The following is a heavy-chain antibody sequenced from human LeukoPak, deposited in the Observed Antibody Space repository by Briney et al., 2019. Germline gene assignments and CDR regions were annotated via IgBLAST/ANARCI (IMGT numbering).Heavy chain of an antibody. CDR1: GGSISSGDYY. CDR3: ARDLGYGRGFDY. V-gene: IGHV4-31*03. Sequence: PSETLSLTCTVSGGSISSGDYYWGWIRQHPGKGLEWIGYISYSGNTYYNPSLQSRVTISVDTSKTQFSLKLSSVTAADTAVYYCARDLGYGRGFDYWGQGSLVTVSS. J-gene: IGHJ4*02. D-gene: IGHD5-18*01. CDR2: ISYSGNT.